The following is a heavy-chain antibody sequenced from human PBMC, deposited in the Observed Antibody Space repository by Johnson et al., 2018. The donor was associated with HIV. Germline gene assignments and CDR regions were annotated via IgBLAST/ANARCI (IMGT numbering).Heavy chain of an antibody. V-gene: IGHV3-13*01. D-gene: IGHD3-10*01. CDR1: EFTFSNYD. J-gene: IGHJ3*02. CDR2: IGSAGDT. Sequence: VQVVESGGGLVQPGGSLRLSCAASEFTFSNYDMHWVRQATGKGLEWVSAIGSAGDTYYPGSVKGRFTISRENAKNSLYLQMNSLTAGATAVYYCARGYYYGSGSYYNSGAFDIWGQGTMVTVSS. CDR3: ARGYYYGSGSYYNSGAFDI.